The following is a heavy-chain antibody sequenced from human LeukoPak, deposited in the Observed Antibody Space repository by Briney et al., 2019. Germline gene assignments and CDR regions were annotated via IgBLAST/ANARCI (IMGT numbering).Heavy chain of an antibody. Sequence: GGSLRLSCAASGFTFDDYAMHWVRQAPGKGLEWVSLISWDGGSTYYADSVKGRFTISRDNSKNSLYLQMNSLRAEDTALYYCAKGQRLDPRNVGKGYFDYWGQGTLVTVSS. CDR3: AKGQRLDPRNVGKGYFDY. J-gene: IGHJ4*02. CDR2: ISWDGGST. D-gene: IGHD1-1*01. CDR1: GFTFDDYA. V-gene: IGHV3-43D*03.